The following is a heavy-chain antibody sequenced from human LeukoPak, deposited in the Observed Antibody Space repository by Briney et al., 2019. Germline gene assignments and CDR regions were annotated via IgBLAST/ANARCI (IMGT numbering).Heavy chain of an antibody. V-gene: IGHV1-8*01. CDR1: GYTSTSYD. CDR3: ARGSINYNSGGYYDNPPLDY. CDR2: MNPNSGNT. J-gene: IGHJ4*02. D-gene: IGHD3-22*01. Sequence: ASVKVSCKASGYTSTSYDINWVRQATGQGLEWMGWMNPNSGNTDYAQKSQGRVTMTRNTSISTVYMELSSLRSEDTAVYYCARGSINYNSGGYYDNPPLDYWGQGTLVTVSS.